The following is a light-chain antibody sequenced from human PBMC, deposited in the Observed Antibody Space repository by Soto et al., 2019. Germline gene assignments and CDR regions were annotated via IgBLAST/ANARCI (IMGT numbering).Light chain of an antibody. J-gene: IGKJ1*01. CDR1: QSVSGW. CDR2: AVS. Sequence: DIQMTQSPSALSASLGDSVTITCRASQSVSGWLAWYQQKPGKDPKLLIYAVSSLKRGVPSRFSGSGSGTEFTLTISGLNPDDFATYYCQQDESYLGTFGPGPKVDLK. CDR3: QQDESYLGT. V-gene: IGKV1-5*01.